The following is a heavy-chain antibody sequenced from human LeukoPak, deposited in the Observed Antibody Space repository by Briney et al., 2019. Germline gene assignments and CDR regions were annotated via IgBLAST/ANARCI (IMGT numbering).Heavy chain of an antibody. CDR3: AKSERGSGDASDI. V-gene: IGHV3-30*18. J-gene: IGHJ3*02. D-gene: IGHD3-10*01. Sequence: PGGSLRLSCAASGFTFSSYGMHWVRQAPGKGLEWVAVISYDGSNKYYADSVKGRFTISRDNSKNTLYLQMNSLRAEDTAVYYCAKSERGSGDASDIWGQGTMVTVSS. CDR2: ISYDGSNK. CDR1: GFTFSSYG.